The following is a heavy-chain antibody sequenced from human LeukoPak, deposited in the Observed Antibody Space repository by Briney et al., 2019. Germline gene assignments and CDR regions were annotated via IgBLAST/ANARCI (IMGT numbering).Heavy chain of an antibody. Sequence: PGGSLRLSCAASGFTFSRCALVWVRQAPGKGLEWVSASWSGGKTLYADAVKGRFTISRDNSKNTLYLQMNSLRAEDTAVYFCGRDPNGDYVGAFEFWGHGTMVIVSS. CDR3: GRDPNGDYVGAFEF. CDR2: SWSGGKT. CDR1: GFTFSRCA. V-gene: IGHV3-23*01. D-gene: IGHD4-17*01. J-gene: IGHJ3*01.